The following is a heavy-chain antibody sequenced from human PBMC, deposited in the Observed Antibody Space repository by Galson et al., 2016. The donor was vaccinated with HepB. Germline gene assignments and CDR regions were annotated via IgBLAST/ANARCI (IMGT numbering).Heavy chain of an antibody. V-gene: IGHV3-7*04. Sequence: SLRLSCAASGFTFSTYYMTWVRQPPGRGLEWVANIKEDGSDKHYVDSVRGRFTISRDNAKNSVYLQLNSLRADDTAVYYCARDGGNWNDFDCWGQGTLVTVSS. CDR2: IKEDGSDK. J-gene: IGHJ4*02. D-gene: IGHD1-1*01. CDR3: ARDGGNWNDFDC. CDR1: GFTFSTYY.